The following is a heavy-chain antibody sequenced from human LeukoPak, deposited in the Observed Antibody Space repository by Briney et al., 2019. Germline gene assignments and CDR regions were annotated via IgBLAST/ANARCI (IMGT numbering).Heavy chain of an antibody. J-gene: IGHJ4*02. D-gene: IGHD6-19*01. CDR1: GGSISSYY. CDR2: IYYSGST. Sequence: SETLSLTCTVSGGSISSYYWSWIRQPPGKGLEWIGYIYYSGSTNYNPSLKSRVTISVDTSKNQFSLKLSSVTAADTAVYYCASSIPGYSSDIDYWGQGTLVTVSS. CDR3: ASSIPGYSSDIDY. V-gene: IGHV4-59*01.